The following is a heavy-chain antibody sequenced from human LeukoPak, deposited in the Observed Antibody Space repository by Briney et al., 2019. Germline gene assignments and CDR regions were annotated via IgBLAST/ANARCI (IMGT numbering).Heavy chain of an antibody. CDR2: MYYSGST. J-gene: IGHJ4*02. V-gene: IGHV4-59*08. D-gene: IGHD6-13*01. CDR1: GGSISSYY. CDR3: ARHWETSSWYVDY. Sequence: SSETLSLTCTVSGGSISSYYWSWIRQPPGKGLEWIGYMYYSGSTNYNPSLKSRVTISVDTSKNQFSLKLSSVTAADTAVYYCARHWETSSWYVDYWGQGTLVTVSS.